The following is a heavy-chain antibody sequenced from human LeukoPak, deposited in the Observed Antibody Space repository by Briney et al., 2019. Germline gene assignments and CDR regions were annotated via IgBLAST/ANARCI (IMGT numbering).Heavy chain of an antibody. CDR3: AKSLMIVVLNSFDY. J-gene: IGHJ4*02. CDR2: ISYDGSNK. Sequence: PGGSLTLSCAASGFTFSSYGMHWVRQAPGKGLEWVALISYDGSNKYYADSVKGRFTISRDNSKNTLYLQMNSLRAEDTAVYSCAKSLMIVVLNSFDYWGQGTLVTVSS. CDR1: GFTFSSYG. V-gene: IGHV3-30*18. D-gene: IGHD3-22*01.